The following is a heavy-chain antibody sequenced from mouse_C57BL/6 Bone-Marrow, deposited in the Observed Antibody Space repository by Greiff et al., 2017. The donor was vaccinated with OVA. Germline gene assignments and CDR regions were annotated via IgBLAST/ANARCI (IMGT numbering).Heavy chain of an antibody. CDR1: GYTFTSYG. D-gene: IGHD3-2*02. Sequence: QVQLKESGAELARPGASVKLSCKASGYTFTSYGISWVKQRTGQGLEWIGEIYPRSGNTYYNEKFKGKATLTADKSSSTAYMELRSLTSEDSAVYFCARDQLRPPWFAYWGQGTLVTVSA. CDR3: ARDQLRPPWFAY. V-gene: IGHV1-81*01. J-gene: IGHJ3*01. CDR2: IYPRSGNT.